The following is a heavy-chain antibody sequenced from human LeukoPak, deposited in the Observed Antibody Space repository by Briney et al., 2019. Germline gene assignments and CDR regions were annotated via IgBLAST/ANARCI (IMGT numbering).Heavy chain of an antibody. V-gene: IGHV1-3*01. Sequence: GASVKVSCKASGYTFTSYAMHWVRQAPGQRLEWMGWINAGNGNTKYSQKLQGRVTMTTDTSTSTAYMELRSLRSDDTAVYYCARTSGYSYGPLVWGQGTLVTVSS. CDR2: INAGNGNT. CDR1: GYTFTSYA. J-gene: IGHJ4*02. D-gene: IGHD5-18*01. CDR3: ARTSGYSYGPLV.